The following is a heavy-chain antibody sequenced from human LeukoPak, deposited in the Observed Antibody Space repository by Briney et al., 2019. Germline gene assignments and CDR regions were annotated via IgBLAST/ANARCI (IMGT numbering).Heavy chain of an antibody. CDR2: IYYSGST. V-gene: IGHV4-39*07. CDR1: GGSISSSSYY. Sequence: PSETLSLTCTVSGGSISSSSYYWGWIRQPPGKGLEWIGSIYYSGSTYYNPSLKSRVTISVDTSKNQFSLKLSSVTAADTAVYYCTRTIYRGSSYYFDYWGQGTLVTVSS. CDR3: TRTIYRGSSYYFDY. J-gene: IGHJ4*02. D-gene: IGHD1-26*01.